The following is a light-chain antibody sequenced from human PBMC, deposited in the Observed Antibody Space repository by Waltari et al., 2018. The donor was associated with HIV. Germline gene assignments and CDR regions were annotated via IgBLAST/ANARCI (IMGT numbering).Light chain of an antibody. CDR2: KDN. Sequence: SYELTQPPSVSVSPGQTARITCSGDALPKQYAYWYQQKPGQAPLLVIYKDNERPSGIPERYSCSSSGTTVTLTISGVHTEDEADYYCQSADSTGSYPDVFGTGTKVTVL. V-gene: IGLV3-25*03. CDR1: ALPKQY. J-gene: IGLJ1*01. CDR3: QSADSTGSYPDV.